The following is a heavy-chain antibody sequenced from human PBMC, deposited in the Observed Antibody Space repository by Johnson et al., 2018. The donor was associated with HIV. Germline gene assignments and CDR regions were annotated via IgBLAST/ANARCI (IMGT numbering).Heavy chain of an antibody. CDR2: ISYDGSKE. V-gene: IGHV3-30*18. CDR1: GFTFSSYG. Sequence: QVQLVESGGGVVQPGRSLRLSCAASGFTFSSYGMHWVRQAPGKGLEWVAVISYDGSKEYYADSVKGRFTISRDNSKNTLSLQMNSLRPEDTAVYYCANGGGYQLRESDAFDIWGQGTMVTVSS. CDR3: ANGGGYQLRESDAFDI. D-gene: IGHD4-17*01. J-gene: IGHJ3*02.